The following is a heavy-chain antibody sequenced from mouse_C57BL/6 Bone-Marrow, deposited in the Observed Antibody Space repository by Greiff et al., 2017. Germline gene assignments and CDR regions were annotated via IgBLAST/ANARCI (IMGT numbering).Heavy chain of an antibody. Sequence: EVQLQESGPGLVKPSQSLSLTCSVTGYSITSGYYWNWIRQFPGNKLEWMGYISYDGSNNYNPSLKNRISITRDTSKNQFFLKLNSVTTEDTATYYCAREAPYYFDYWGQGTTLTVAS. V-gene: IGHV3-6*01. CDR3: AREAPYYFDY. CDR2: ISYDGSN. CDR1: GYSITSGYY. J-gene: IGHJ2*01.